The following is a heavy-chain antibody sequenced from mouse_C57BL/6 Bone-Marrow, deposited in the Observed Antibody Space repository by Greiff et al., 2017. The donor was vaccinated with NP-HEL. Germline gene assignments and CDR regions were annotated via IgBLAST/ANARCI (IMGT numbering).Heavy chain of an antibody. CDR3: ARSDYDYDGPWFAY. CDR1: GYTFTSYW. Sequence: VQLQQPGAELVKPGASVKLSCKASGYTFTSYWMQWVKQRPGQGLEWIGEIDPSDSYTNYNQKFKGKATLTVDTSSSTAYMQLSSLTSEDSAVYDGARSDYDYDGPWFAYWGQGTRVTVSA. J-gene: IGHJ3*01. CDR2: IDPSDSYT. V-gene: IGHV1-50*01. D-gene: IGHD2-4*01.